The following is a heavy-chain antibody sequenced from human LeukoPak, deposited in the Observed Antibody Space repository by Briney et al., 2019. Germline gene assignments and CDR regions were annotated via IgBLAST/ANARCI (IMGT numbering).Heavy chain of an antibody. CDR3: ARGDSGSYGGIDY. J-gene: IGHJ4*02. Sequence: GGSLRLSCAASGFTFSTYGMHWVRQGPGKGLEWVAFIRYDGSNKYYADSVKGRFTISRDNSKNTLYLQMNSLRAEDTAVYYCARGDSGSYGGIDYWGQGTLVTVSS. V-gene: IGHV3-30*02. CDR1: GFTFSTYG. D-gene: IGHD1-26*01. CDR2: IRYDGSNK.